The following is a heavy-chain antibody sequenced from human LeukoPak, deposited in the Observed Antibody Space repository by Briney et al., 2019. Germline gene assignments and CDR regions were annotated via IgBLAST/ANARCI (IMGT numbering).Heavy chain of an antibody. CDR1: GVSISSSNFY. D-gene: IGHD3-10*01. Sequence: SGTLSLTCTVSGVSISSSNFYWGWIRQPPGKGLEWIGSIFYTGSSYYNQSLKSRVTISVDTSKNQFSLKLNSVTAADTAVYYCASIMVRYYYYYMDVWGKGTTVTISS. J-gene: IGHJ6*03. V-gene: IGHV4-39*01. CDR3: ASIMVRYYYYYMDV. CDR2: IFYTGSS.